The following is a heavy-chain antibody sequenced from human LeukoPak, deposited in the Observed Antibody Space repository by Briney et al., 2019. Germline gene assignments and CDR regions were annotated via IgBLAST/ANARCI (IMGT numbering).Heavy chain of an antibody. CDR3: ARVGGDGYNFDY. J-gene: IGHJ4*02. CDR2: IYTSGSP. CDR1: GXSISSYY. Sequence: KPSETLSLTCTVSGXSISSYYWSWVRQPAGKGLEWIGRIYTSGSPYSNPSLKSRVTMSVDTSKNQFSLTLTSVTAADTAVYYCARVGGDGYNFDYWGQGTLVTVSS. V-gene: IGHV4-4*07. D-gene: IGHD5-24*01.